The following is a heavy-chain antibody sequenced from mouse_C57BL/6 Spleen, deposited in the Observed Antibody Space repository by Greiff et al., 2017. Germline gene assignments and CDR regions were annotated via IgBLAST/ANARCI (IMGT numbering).Heavy chain of an antibody. CDR2: ISYDGSN. V-gene: IGHV3-6*01. D-gene: IGHD3-3*01. CDR1: GYSITSGYY. Sequence: EVKLVESGPGLVKPSQSLSLTCSVTGYSITSGYYWNWIRQFPGNKLEWMGYISYDGSNNYNPSLKNRISITRDTSKNQFFLKLNSVTTEDTATYYCASGGGLFAYWGQGTLVTVSA. J-gene: IGHJ3*01. CDR3: ASGGGLFAY.